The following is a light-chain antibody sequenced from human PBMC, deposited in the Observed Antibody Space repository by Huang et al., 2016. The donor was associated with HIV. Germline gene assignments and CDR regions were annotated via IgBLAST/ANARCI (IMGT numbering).Light chain of an antibody. J-gene: IGKJ5*01. CDR2: SAS. CDR3: QQGYSALIT. V-gene: IGKV1-39*01. Sequence: DILLTQSPSSLSASVGDRVTITCRASQNINTYLNWYQQKPGKAPNLLIHSASTIQTGVPSRFSGSVSGTEFTLTVNSLQPEDSATYYCQQGYSALITFGQGTRL. CDR1: QNINTY.